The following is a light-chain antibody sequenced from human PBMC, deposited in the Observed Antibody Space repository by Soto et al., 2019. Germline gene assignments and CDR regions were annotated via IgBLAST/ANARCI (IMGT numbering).Light chain of an antibody. Sequence: EILLAQSTSHLPLAPGESGSLFCCASQSVSPISLAWYQQRPGQSPSLLVYGASSRATGIPDGFRGRGYGTEFTLSISSLEPDDFSVNYCQQLAGSFGGGTKVDI. CDR2: GAS. CDR3: QQLAGS. J-gene: IGKJ4*02. V-gene: IGKV3-20*01. CDR1: QSVSPIS.